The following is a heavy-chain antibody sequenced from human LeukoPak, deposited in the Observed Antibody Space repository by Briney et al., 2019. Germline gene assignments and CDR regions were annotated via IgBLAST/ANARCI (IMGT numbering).Heavy chain of an antibody. CDR2: IRGSGGST. V-gene: IGHV3-23*01. D-gene: IGHD2-15*01. J-gene: IGHJ4*02. CDR1: GFTFSSNA. CDR3: AKDITHPIYCSGGSCYSETPYYFDY. Sequence: PGGSLRLSCAASGFTFSSNAMSWVRQAPGKGLEWVPAIRGSGGSTHYADSVKGRFTISRDNSKNTLYLQMNSLRAEDTAVYNCAKDITHPIYCSGGSCYSETPYYFDYWGQGTLVTVSS.